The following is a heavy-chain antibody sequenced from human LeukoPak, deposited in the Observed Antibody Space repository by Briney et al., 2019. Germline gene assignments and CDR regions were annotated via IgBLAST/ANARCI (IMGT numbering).Heavy chain of an antibody. V-gene: IGHV3-7*03. Sequence: GGSLRLSCAASGFTFSSYWMNWARQAPGKGLEWVASITHNGNVNYYVDSVKGRFTISRDNAKNSLYLQMSNLRAEDMAVYFCARGGGLDVWGQGATVTVSS. D-gene: IGHD3-16*01. CDR1: GFTFSSYW. J-gene: IGHJ6*02. CDR3: ARGGGLDV. CDR2: ITHNGNVN.